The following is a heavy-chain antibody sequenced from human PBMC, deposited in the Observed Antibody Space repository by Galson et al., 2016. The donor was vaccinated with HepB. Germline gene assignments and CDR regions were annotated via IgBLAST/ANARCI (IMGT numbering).Heavy chain of an antibody. CDR1: GGSIRGSIYY. D-gene: IGHD3-9*01. Sequence: SETLSLTCTVSGGSIRGSIYYWGWIRQPPGKGLEWIGSIYHSGNTYYSPSLSPSLKSRATISVDTSKNQFSLKLRSVTAADTAVYYCASHDDSDWDYWGQGTLVTVSP. J-gene: IGHJ4*02. V-gene: IGHV4-39*01. CDR3: ASHDDSDWDY. CDR2: IYHSGNT.